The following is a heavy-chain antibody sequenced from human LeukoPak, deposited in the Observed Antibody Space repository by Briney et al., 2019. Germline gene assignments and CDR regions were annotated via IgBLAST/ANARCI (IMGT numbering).Heavy chain of an antibody. CDR3: ARDRFEYCSGGSCYVAYYYYGMDV. V-gene: IGHV3-48*01. J-gene: IGHJ6*02. CDR2: ISSSSSTI. D-gene: IGHD2-15*01. CDR1: EFTFSSYS. Sequence: PGGSLRLSCAASEFTFSSYSMNWVRQAPGKGLEWVSYISSSSSTIYYADSVKGRFTISRDNAKNSLYLQMNSLRAEDTAVYYCARDRFEYCSGGSCYVAYYYYGMDVWGQGTTVTVSS.